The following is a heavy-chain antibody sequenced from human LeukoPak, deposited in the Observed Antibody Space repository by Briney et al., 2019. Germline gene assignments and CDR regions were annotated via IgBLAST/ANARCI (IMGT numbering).Heavy chain of an antibody. V-gene: IGHV4-34*01. Sequence: SETLSLTCAVYGGSFSGYYWSWIRQPPGKGLEWIGEINHSGSTNYNPSLKSRVTISVDTSKNQFSLKLSSVTAADTAVYYCARSPVGYCSGGSCYRDYWGQGTLVTVSP. CDR3: ARSPVGYCSGGSCYRDY. CDR2: INHSGST. J-gene: IGHJ4*02. D-gene: IGHD2-15*01. CDR1: GGSFSGYY.